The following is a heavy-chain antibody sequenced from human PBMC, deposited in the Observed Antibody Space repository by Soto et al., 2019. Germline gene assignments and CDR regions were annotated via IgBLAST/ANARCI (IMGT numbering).Heavy chain of an antibody. CDR3: ARGGVFFFAAPTNPFDY. Sequence: ASVKVSCKASGGTFGIYAINWVRQATGQGLEWMGWMNPNSGNTGYAQKFQGRVTMTRNTSISTAYMELSSLRSEDTAVYYCARGGVFFFAAPTNPFDYWGQGTLVTVSS. CDR1: GGTFGIYA. V-gene: IGHV1-8*02. D-gene: IGHD3-10*01. CDR2: MNPNSGNT. J-gene: IGHJ4*02.